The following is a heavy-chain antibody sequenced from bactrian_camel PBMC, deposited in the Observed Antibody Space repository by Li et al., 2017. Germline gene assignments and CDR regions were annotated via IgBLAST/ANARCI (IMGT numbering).Heavy chain of an antibody. CDR2: ISRGGDT. V-gene: IGHV3S55*01. J-gene: IGHJ4*01. D-gene: IGHD6*01. CDR1: GYLFAGCD. CDR3: ASSGSILYGNTAPDYNY. Sequence: VQLVESGGGSVQAGGSLKLSCVASGYLFAGCDMGWYRQAPGKERELVSSISRGGDTTYADSVQGRFTISRDNGKNTMYLQMNSLKPEDTAVYYCASSGSILYGNTAPDYNYWGQGTQVTVS.